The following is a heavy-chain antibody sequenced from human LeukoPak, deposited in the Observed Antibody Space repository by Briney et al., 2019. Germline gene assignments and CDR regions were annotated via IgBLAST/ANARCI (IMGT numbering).Heavy chain of an antibody. V-gene: IGHV3-49*04. CDR2: IRSKADGGTT. J-gene: IGHJ4*02. CDR1: GLTFPDYT. CDR3: TRPHDH. Sequence: GGSLRLSCTASGLTFPDYTMSWVRQAPGRGLDWVAFIRSKADGGTTEYAASVKGRFTISRDDSKSIVYLQMNSLKTEDTAVYYCTRPHDHWGQGTLVTVSS.